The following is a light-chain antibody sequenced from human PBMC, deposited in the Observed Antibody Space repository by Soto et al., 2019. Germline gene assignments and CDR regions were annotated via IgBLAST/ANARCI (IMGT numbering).Light chain of an antibody. CDR3: QQYDSNWT. Sequence: DIQMTQSPSTLAASLGDRVTITCRASQSISSWLAWYQQKPGKAPNLLIYKASSLESGVPSRFGGSGSGTEFALTISSLQPDDFATYYCQQYDSNWTFGQGTKVDIK. J-gene: IGKJ1*01. V-gene: IGKV1-5*03. CDR1: QSISSW. CDR2: KAS.